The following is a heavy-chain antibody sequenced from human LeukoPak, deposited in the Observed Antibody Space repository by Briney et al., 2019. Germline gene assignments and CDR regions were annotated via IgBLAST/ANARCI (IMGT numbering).Heavy chain of an antibody. J-gene: IGHJ6*02. D-gene: IGHD2-2*01. CDR1: GYSFTSYW. Sequence: GESLKISCKGFGYSFTSYWIGWVRQMPGKGLEWMGIIYPGDSDTRYSPSFQGQVTISADKSISTAYLQWSSLKASDTAMYYCARWICSSTSCHYYYYGMDVWGQGTTVTVSS. V-gene: IGHV5-51*01. CDR2: IYPGDSDT. CDR3: ARWICSSTSCHYYYYGMDV.